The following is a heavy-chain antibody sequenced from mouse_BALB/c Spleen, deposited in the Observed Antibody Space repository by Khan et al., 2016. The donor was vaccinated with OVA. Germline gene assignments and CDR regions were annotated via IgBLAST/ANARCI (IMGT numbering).Heavy chain of an antibody. V-gene: IGHV5-17*02. CDR2: ISGDSNTI. J-gene: IGHJ2*01. CDR1: GFTFSNFG. CDR3: ARSYFYGYYFDQ. D-gene: IGHD1-1*01. Sequence: EVELVESGGGLVQPGGSRKLSCAASGFTFSNFGMHWIRQAPEKGLEWVAYISGDSNTIYYADTVKGRFTISRDNPRNTLFLQMTSQRSEDTAMYYCARSYFYGYYFDQWGQGTTLTVS.